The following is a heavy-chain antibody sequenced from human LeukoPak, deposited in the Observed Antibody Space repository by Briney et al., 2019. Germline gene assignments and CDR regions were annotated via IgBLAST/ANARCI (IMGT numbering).Heavy chain of an antibody. CDR3: AKNRLPAATYDGFDY. CDR1: GFTFSSYA. V-gene: IGHV3-23*01. D-gene: IGHD2-2*01. Sequence: GGSLRLSCAASGFTFSSYAMRWVRQAAAKGLEWVSANSGSGGSTYYADAVKGRFTISRDNSKNTLYLQMNSLRAEDTAVYYCAKNRLPAATYDGFDYWGQGTLVTVSS. CDR2: NSGSGGST. J-gene: IGHJ4*02.